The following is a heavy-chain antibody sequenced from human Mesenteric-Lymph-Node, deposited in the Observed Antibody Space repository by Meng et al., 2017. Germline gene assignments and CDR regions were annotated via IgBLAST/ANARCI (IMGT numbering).Heavy chain of an antibody. V-gene: IGHV4-39*07. CDR1: GDSISTSPYY. J-gene: IGHJ4*01. CDR2: FKYSWAT. CDR3: AREIGARSRYIY. Sequence: SETLSLTGTVSGDSISTSPYYWGWIRQSPGSGPEWLGRFKYSWATSYNPSLRSRVTIPVDASKNQFSLRLTSVTAAETAMYYCAREIGARSRYIYWGQGRLVTVSS. D-gene: IGHD3-10*01.